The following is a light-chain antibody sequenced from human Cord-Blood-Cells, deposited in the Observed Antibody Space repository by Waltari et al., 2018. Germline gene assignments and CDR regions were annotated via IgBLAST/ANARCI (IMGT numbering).Light chain of an antibody. J-gene: IGKJ2*03. Sequence: DIQMTQSPSSLSASVGDRVTITCRASQSISSYLNWYQQKPGKAPKLLIYAASSLQSGVPSRFSGSGSGTDFTLTISSLQPEDFATYHCQQNYSTLYSFGQGTKLEIK. CDR1: QSISSY. CDR3: QQNYSTLYS. V-gene: IGKV1-39*01. CDR2: AAS.